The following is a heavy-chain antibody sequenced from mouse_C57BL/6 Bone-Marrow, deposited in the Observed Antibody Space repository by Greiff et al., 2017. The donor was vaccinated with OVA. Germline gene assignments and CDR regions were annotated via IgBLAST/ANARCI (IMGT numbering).Heavy chain of an antibody. Sequence: QVQLQQPGAELVRPGTSVKLSCKASGYTFTSYWMHWVKQRPGQGLEWIGVIDPSDSYTNYNQKFKGKATLTVDTSSSTAYVQLRSLTSEDSAVYYCAWGYDGYYDRAMDYWGQGTSVTVSS. D-gene: IGHD2-3*01. J-gene: IGHJ4*01. CDR1: GYTFTSYW. CDR3: AWGYDGYYDRAMDY. V-gene: IGHV1-59*01. CDR2: IDPSDSYT.